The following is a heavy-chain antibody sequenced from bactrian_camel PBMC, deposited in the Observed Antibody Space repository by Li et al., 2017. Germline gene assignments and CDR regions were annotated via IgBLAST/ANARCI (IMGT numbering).Heavy chain of an antibody. Sequence: VQLVESGGGSVQAGGSLRLSCAASGSIQRTNCMGWFRQAPGKERDWVATDNGVGTTYYGDSVKGRFAISRDNAKNTVYLQMNSLKPEDTAMYYCAAVALGGRACVATMPPWAKYHGQGTQVTV. D-gene: IGHD4*01. CDR1: GSIQRTNC. V-gene: IGHV3S53*01. CDR2: DNGVGTT. J-gene: IGHJ4*01.